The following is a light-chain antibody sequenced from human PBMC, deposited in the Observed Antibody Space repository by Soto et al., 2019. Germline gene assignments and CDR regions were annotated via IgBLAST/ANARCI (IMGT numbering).Light chain of an antibody. CDR1: QSISSW. J-gene: IGKJ3*01. V-gene: IGKV1-5*03. CDR2: KAS. Sequence: DIQMTQSPSTLSASVGDRVTITCRASQSISSWLAWYQQKPGKAPKLLIYKASNLESGVPSRFSGSGSGTEFTLTISSLQPDDFATYYCQQYNSYPLTFGXX. CDR3: QQYNSYPLT.